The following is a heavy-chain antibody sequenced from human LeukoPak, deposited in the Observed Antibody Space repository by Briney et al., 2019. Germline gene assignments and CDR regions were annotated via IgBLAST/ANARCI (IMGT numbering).Heavy chain of an antibody. D-gene: IGHD6-13*01. CDR2: IYYSGST. CDR3: ARWGYSSTREYYYFDY. Sequence: SETLSLTCTVSGGSFSSGGYYWSWIRQYPGTGLEWIGYIYYSGSTYYNPSLKSRVTMSVDTSKKQFSLKLSSVTAADTAVYYCARWGYSSTREYYYFDYWGQGALVTVSS. V-gene: IGHV4-31*03. CDR1: GGSFSSGGYY. J-gene: IGHJ4*02.